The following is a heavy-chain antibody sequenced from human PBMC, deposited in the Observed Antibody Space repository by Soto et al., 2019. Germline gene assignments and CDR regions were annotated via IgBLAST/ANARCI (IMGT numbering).Heavy chain of an antibody. CDR3: ARCQLLSYYYYYYMDV. J-gene: IGHJ6*03. CDR1: GGSFSGYY. Sequence: SETLSLTCAVYGGSFSGYYWSWIRQPPGKGLEWIGEINHSGSTNYNPSLKSRVTISVDTSKNQFSLKLSSVTAADTAVYYCARCQLLSYYYYYYMDVWGKGTTVTVSS. V-gene: IGHV4-34*01. CDR2: INHSGST. D-gene: IGHD2-2*01.